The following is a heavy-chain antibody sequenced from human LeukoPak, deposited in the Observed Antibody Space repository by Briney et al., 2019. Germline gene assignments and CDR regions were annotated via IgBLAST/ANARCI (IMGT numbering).Heavy chain of an antibody. J-gene: IGHJ4*02. Sequence: GGPLRLSCAASGFTFSNYNMNWVRQPPGKGLQWVSYISSSSNIIYYADSVKGRFTISRDNAKNSLFLQMNSLRAEDTAVYYCARDFAREFTIDYWGQGTLVTVSS. D-gene: IGHD3-10*01. CDR3: ARDFAREFTIDY. V-gene: IGHV3-48*01. CDR2: ISSSSNII. CDR1: GFTFSNYN.